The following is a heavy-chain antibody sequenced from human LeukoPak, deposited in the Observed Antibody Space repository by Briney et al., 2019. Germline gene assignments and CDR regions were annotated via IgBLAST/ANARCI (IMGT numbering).Heavy chain of an antibody. CDR3: ARDRDGDNNWFDP. D-gene: IGHD4-17*01. CDR1: GFTFSNAW. Sequence: PGGSLRLSCAASGFTFSNAWMSWVRQAPGKGLEWVAVISYDGSNKYYADSVKGRFTISRDNSKNTLYLQMNSLRAEDTAVYYCARDRDGDNNWFDPWGQGTLVTVSS. V-gene: IGHV3-30-3*01. CDR2: ISYDGSNK. J-gene: IGHJ5*02.